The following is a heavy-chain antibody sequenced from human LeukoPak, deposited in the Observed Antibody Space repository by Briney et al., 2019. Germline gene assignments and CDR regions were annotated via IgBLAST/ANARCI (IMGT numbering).Heavy chain of an antibody. J-gene: IGHJ4*02. D-gene: IGHD2-2*01. CDR2: VSPSGGRT. CDR1: GFTFSSYA. CDR3: AKVRGVYCSSPACYYYDS. V-gene: IGHV3-23*01. Sequence: GGSLRLSCGASGFTFSSYAMSWVRQSPGRGLERVAGVSPSGGRTLYADSVEGRFTISRDNSNDIVYLQLSSLRAEDSALYYCAKVRGVYCSSPACYYYDSWGQGTPVTVSS.